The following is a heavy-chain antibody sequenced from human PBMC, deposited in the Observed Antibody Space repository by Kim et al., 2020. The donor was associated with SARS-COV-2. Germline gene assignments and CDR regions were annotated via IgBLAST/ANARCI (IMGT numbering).Heavy chain of an antibody. D-gene: IGHD6-19*01. V-gene: IGHV4-59*09. CDR2: T. Sequence: TNYNPSRKSRVTISVDTSKNQFSLKLSSVTAADTAVYYCASGRVAGTGDYWGQGTLVTVSS. J-gene: IGHJ4*02. CDR3: ASGRVAGTGDY.